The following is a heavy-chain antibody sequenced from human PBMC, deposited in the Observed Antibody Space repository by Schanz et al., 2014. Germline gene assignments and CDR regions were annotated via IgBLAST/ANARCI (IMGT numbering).Heavy chain of an antibody. CDR2: MSYDGSIK. J-gene: IGHJ4*02. V-gene: IGHV3-33*08. Sequence: VQLVESGGGLVQPGGSLRLSCAASGFTFGSYGMSWVRQGPGKGLEWVAAMSYDGSIKYYGDSVKGRFTISRDNAKNSLYLQMNSLRAEDTAVYYCAREQIMAAAGLVDYWGQGTLVTVSS. D-gene: IGHD6-13*01. CDR1: GFTFGSYG. CDR3: AREQIMAAAGLVDY.